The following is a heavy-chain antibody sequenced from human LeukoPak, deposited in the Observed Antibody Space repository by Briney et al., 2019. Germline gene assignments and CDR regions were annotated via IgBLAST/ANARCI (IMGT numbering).Heavy chain of an antibody. CDR1: GFTFSSYW. D-gene: IGHD3-10*01. CDR3: AKDWARLQWFGESLSSRPSRHYMDV. V-gene: IGHV3-74*01. J-gene: IGHJ6*03. Sequence: GGSLRLSCAASGFTFSSYWMHWVRQAPGKGLVWVSRINSDGSSTSYADSVKGRFTISRDNSKNMMYLQMNSLRAEDTAVYYCAKDWARLQWFGESLSSRPSRHYMDVWGKGTTVT. CDR2: INSDGSST.